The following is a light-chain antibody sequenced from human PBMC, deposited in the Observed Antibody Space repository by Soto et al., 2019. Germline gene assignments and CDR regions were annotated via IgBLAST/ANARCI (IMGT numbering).Light chain of an antibody. J-gene: IGKJ2*01. CDR3: QQYGSSPKT. V-gene: IGKV3-20*01. Sequence: EIVLTQSPGTLSLSPGERATLSCRASQSVSSSSLAWYQQRPGQAPRLLIYGAFNRATGIPVRCSGSGSGTDFTLTISRLEPEDFAVYYCQQYGSSPKTFGQGTKLEIK. CDR1: QSVSSSS. CDR2: GAF.